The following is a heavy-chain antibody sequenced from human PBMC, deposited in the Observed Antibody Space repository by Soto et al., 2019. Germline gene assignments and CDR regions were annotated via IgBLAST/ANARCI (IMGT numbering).Heavy chain of an antibody. V-gene: IGHV4-61*01. Sequence: XGTLTLTCTVSGGSVTSGYYYWTWIRQPPGKALEWIGYIDYSGSANYNPSLRSRVTISIDTSKNQFSLKLSSVTAADTAVYYCARLVQKEGGILSNYYYGVDVWGQGTTVTVSS. CDR2: IDYSGSA. D-gene: IGHD3-10*01. J-gene: IGHJ6*02. CDR1: GGSVTSGYYY. CDR3: ARLVQKEGGILSNYYYGVDV.